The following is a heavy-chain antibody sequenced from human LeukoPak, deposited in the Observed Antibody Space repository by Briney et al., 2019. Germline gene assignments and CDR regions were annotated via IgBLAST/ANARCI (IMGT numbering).Heavy chain of an antibody. CDR2: IYYSGST. Sequence: SETLSLTCTVSGGSISSYYWSWIRQPPGKGLEWIGYIYYSGSTNYNPSLKSRVTISVDTSKNQFSLKLSSVTAADTAVYYCARGDSSSWYSDYWGQGTLVTVSS. CDR3: ARGDSSSWYSDY. CDR1: GGSISSYY. D-gene: IGHD6-13*01. J-gene: IGHJ4*02. V-gene: IGHV4-59*08.